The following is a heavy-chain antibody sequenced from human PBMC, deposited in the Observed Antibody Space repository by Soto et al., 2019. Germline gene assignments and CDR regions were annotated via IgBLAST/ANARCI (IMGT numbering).Heavy chain of an antibody. CDR2: IYPGDSDT. CDR1: GYSFTSYW. Sequence: GESLKISCKGSGYSFTSYWIGWVRQMPGKGLEWMGIIYPGDSDTRYSPSFQGQVTISADKSISTAYLQWSSLKASDTAMYYCARYSSSWYGHHYFDYWGQGTLVTVSS. CDR3: ARYSSSWYGHHYFDY. V-gene: IGHV5-51*01. J-gene: IGHJ4*02. D-gene: IGHD6-13*01.